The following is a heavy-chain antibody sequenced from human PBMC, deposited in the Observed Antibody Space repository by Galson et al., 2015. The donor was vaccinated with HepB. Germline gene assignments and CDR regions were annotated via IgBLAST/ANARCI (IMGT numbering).Heavy chain of an antibody. CDR3: ATRGYSYGYPPSFDY. D-gene: IGHD5-18*01. CDR2: ISYDGNNK. J-gene: IGHJ4*02. Sequence: SLRLSCAASGFTFSNYGMHWVRQAPGKGLEWVAVISYDGNNKYYADSVRGRFTISRDNSKNTLYLQMNSLRAEDTAVYYCATRGYSYGYPPSFDYWGQGTLVTVSS. CDR1: GFTFSNYG. V-gene: IGHV3-30*03.